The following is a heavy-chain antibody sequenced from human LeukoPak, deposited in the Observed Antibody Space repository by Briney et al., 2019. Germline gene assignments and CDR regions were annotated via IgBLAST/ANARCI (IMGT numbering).Heavy chain of an antibody. V-gene: IGHV4-59*01. CDR1: GGSIGTYY. Sequence: NPSETLSLTCTVSGGSIGTYYWSWIRQPPGKGLEWIGYIYYTGSTTYNPSLRSRVAISIDTSKNQFSLRLNSVTAADTAVYYCARGRGDSRGTSFDYWGQGTLVTVSS. CDR2: IYYTGST. CDR3: ARGRGDSRGTSFDY. J-gene: IGHJ4*02. D-gene: IGHD3-22*01.